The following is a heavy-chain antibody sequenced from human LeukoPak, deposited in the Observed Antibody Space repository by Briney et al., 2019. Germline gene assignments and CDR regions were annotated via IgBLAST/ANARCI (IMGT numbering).Heavy chain of an antibody. CDR2: IIPIFGTA. V-gene: IGHV1-69*13. D-gene: IGHD6-19*01. CDR1: GGTFSSYA. Sequence: GASVKVSCKASGGTFSSYAISWVRQAPGQGLEWMGGIIPIFGTANYAQKFQGRVTITADESTSTAYMELSSLRSEDTAVYYCARGGSSGWFLERYYYYYGMDVWGQGTTVTVSS. J-gene: IGHJ6*02. CDR3: ARGGSSGWFLERYYYYYGMDV.